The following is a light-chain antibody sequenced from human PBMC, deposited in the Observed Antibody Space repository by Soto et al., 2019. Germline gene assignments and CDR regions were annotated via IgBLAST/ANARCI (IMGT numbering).Light chain of an antibody. J-gene: IGLJ2*01. CDR2: LNRDGSH. CDR3: QTWDTVVV. Sequence: QPVLTQSPSASASLGPSVKLTCTLSSGHSDYGIAWHQQQPDKGPRYLMQLNRDGSHNKGDRIPDRFSGSSSGAERYLIISSRQSDDEADYYCQTWDTVVVFGGGTKLTVL. V-gene: IGLV4-69*01. CDR1: SGHSDYG.